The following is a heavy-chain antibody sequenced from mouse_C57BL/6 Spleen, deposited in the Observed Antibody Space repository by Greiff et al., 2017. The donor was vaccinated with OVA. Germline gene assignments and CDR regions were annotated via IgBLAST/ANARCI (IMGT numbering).Heavy chain of an antibody. CDR3: TSYGSYWYFDV. D-gene: IGHD1-1*01. J-gene: IGHJ1*03. Sequence: EVQLQQSGAELVRPGDSVKLSCTASGFNIKDDYMHWVKQRPEQGLEWIGWIDPENGDTEYASKFQGKATITADTSSNTAYLQLSSLTSEDTAVYYCTSYGSYWYFDVWGTGTTDTVSS. CDR2: IDPENGDT. V-gene: IGHV14-4*01. CDR1: GFNIKDDY.